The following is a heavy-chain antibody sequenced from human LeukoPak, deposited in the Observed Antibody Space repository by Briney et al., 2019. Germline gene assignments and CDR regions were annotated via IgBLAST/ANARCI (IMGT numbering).Heavy chain of an antibody. CDR1: GFTFSNAW. D-gene: IGHD2-21*02. J-gene: IGHJ4*02. Sequence: GGSLRLSCAASGFTFSNAWMSWVRQAPGKGLEWVGRIKSKTDGETTDYAAPVKGRFTISRDDSKNTLYLQMNSLKTEDTAVYYCTTLAYCGGDCYIDYWGQGTLVTVSS. CDR2: IKSKTDGETT. V-gene: IGHV3-15*01. CDR3: TTLAYCGGDCYIDY.